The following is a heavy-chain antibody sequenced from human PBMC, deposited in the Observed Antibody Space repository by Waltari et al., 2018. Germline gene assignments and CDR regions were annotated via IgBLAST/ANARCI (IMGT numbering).Heavy chain of an antibody. D-gene: IGHD3-10*01. V-gene: IGHV4-38-2*01. CDR2: IYHSGST. Sequence: QAQLQESGPGLAKPSETLSLTCAVSGYSISSGYYWGWIRQPPGKGLEWIGTIYHSGSTSYNPSLKSRVTISVDTSKNQFSLKLSSVTAADTAVYYCARVPMVRGVLAFMDVWGQGTTVTVSS. CDR1: GYSISSGYY. CDR3: ARVPMVRGVLAFMDV. J-gene: IGHJ6*02.